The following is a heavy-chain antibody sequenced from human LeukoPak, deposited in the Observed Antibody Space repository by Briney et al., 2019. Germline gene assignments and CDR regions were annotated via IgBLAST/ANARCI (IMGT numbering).Heavy chain of an antibody. Sequence: GGSLRLSCAASGFTFSTYGMHWVRQAPGKGLEWVAFIRYDGSDKFYADSVKGRFTLSRDNSKNSLYLQMNSLRAEDTAVFYCARETYYYDSSGEDAFDIWGQGTMVTVSS. J-gene: IGHJ3*02. V-gene: IGHV3-30*02. D-gene: IGHD3-22*01. CDR3: ARETYYYDSSGEDAFDI. CDR2: IRYDGSDK. CDR1: GFTFSTYG.